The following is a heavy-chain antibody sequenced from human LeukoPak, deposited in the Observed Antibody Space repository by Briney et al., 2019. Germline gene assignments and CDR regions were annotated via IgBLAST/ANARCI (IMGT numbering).Heavy chain of an antibody. J-gene: IGHJ4*02. CDR2: ISGSGAST. D-gene: IGHD6-19*01. Sequence: GGSLRLSCAASGFTLSGYAMSWVRQAPGKGLGWVSRISGSGASTYYADSVKGRFTISRDNSKNTLYLQMNSLRAEDTAVYYCAKDMGIAVALDYWGQGTLVTVSS. V-gene: IGHV3-23*01. CDR1: GFTLSGYA. CDR3: AKDMGIAVALDY.